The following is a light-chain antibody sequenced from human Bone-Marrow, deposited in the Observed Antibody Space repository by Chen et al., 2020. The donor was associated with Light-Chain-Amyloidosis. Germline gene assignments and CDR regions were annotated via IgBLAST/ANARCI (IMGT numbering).Light chain of an antibody. Sequence: DIVVTQSPDSLGGSMGERTTINCKSSQGVLSSANNKHYLAWYQQKPGQPPKLLIYWASFRESGVPDRFSGSGSGTDFSLTISSLQAEDVAVYYCQQYHSTPFTFGGGTKVEI. V-gene: IGKV4-1*01. CDR3: QQYHSTPFT. CDR2: WAS. J-gene: IGKJ4*01. CDR1: QGVLSSANNKHY.